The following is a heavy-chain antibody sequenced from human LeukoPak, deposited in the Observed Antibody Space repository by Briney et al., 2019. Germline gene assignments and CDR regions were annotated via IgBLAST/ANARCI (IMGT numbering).Heavy chain of an antibody. V-gene: IGHV4-4*07. CDR1: GGSISYYY. CDR3: ARGGRDTNNEREYDH. CDR2: INTSGST. D-gene: IGHD1/OR15-1a*01. Sequence: SETLFLTCTVSGGSISYYYWTWIRQPAGKGLEWIGRINTSGSTNYNPSLRSRVTMSVDTSKNQFSLKLSSVTAADTAVYYCARGGRDTNNEREYDHWGQGTLVTVSS. J-gene: IGHJ4*02.